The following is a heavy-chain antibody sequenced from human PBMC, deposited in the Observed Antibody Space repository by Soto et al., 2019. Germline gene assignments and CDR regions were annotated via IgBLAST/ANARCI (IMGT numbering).Heavy chain of an antibody. J-gene: IGHJ4*02. D-gene: IGHD3-10*01. CDR1: GFTFSHYW. CDR2: INQGGLET. Sequence: EVQLVQSGGGLVQPGGSLRLSCEASGFTFSHYWMSWVRQAPGKGLEWVAFINQGGLETHYADSVKGRLTLSRDNAKNSVPLEMRSLRADDTAMYYCAMPIIIRYFDNWGQGTAVTASS. V-gene: IGHV3-7*03. CDR3: AMPIIIRYFDN.